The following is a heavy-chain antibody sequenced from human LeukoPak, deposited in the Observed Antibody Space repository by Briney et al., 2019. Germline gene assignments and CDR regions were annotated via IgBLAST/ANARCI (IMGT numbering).Heavy chain of an antibody. J-gene: IGHJ4*02. D-gene: IGHD3-9*01. CDR3: ARDSDILNGYYISAY. Sequence: GAAVKVSCKSSGYTFTRFYLYWLRQAPGQGLEWMGTINPNGNTPRYAQKFQGRVTMTKDTSTSTIYLELTSLRSEDTDVYYCARDSDILNGYYISAYWGQGTLVTVSS. V-gene: IGHV1-46*01. CDR1: GYTFTRFY. CDR2: INPNGNTP.